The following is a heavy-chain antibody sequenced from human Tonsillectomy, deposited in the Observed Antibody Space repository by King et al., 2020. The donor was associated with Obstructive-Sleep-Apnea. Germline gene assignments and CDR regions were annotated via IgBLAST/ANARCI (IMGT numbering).Heavy chain of an antibody. CDR2: MNPNSGNT. V-gene: IGHV1-8*01. J-gene: IGHJ6*02. CDR3: AIVPYYYDGMDV. Sequence: VQLVESGAEVKKPGASVKVSCKASGYTFTSYDINWVRQATGQGLEWMGWMNPNSGNTGYAQKFQGRVTMTRNTSISTAYMELSSLRSEDTAVYYCAIVPYYYDGMDVWGQGTTVTVSS. CDR1: GYTFTSYD.